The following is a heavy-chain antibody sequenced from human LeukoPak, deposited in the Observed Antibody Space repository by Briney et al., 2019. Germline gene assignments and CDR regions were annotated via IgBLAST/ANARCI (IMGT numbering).Heavy chain of an antibody. D-gene: IGHD4-17*01. CDR3: ARARMTTVTSEDY. V-gene: IGHV3-21*01. Sequence: PGGSLRLSCAASGFTFSSYSTNWVRQAPGKGLEWVSSISSSSSYIYYADSVKGRFTISRDNAKNSLYLQMNSLRAEDTAVYYCARARMTTVTSEDYWGQGTLVTVSS. CDR2: ISSSSSYI. CDR1: GFTFSSYS. J-gene: IGHJ4*02.